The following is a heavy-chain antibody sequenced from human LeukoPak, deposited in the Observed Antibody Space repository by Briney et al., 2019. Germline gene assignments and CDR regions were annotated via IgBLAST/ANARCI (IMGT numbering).Heavy chain of an antibody. CDR1: GFTVSSNY. D-gene: IGHD4-11*01. CDR3: ARDSVSNSLDY. J-gene: IGHJ4*02. CDR2: IYSGGNT. V-gene: IGHV3-66*01. Sequence: PGGSLRLSCAASGFTVSSNYMAWVRQAPGKGLEWVSVIYSGGNTYYADSVKGRFSISRDNSKDTLYLQMNSLRAEDTAVYFCARDSVSNSLDYWGQGTLVTVSS.